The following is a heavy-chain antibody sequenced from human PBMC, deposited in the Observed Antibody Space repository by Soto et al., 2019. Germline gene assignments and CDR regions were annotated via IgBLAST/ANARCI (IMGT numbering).Heavy chain of an antibody. J-gene: IGHJ5*02. V-gene: IGHV4-39*01. D-gene: IGHD4-4*01. CDR3: ARHSYYSNPLRFDP. Sequence: SETLSLTCTVSGGSISSSRCHWGWIRQPPGKGLEWIASIKYSGTTFYNPSLKSRVTLSVDTSKNQFSLRLSSVTAAETAVYYCARHSYYSNPLRFDPWGQGTLVTVSS. CDR1: GGSISSSRCH. CDR2: IKYSGTT.